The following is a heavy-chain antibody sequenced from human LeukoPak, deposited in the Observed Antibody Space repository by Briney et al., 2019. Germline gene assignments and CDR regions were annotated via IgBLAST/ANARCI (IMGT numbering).Heavy chain of an antibody. CDR2: IFYSGST. Sequence: SSENLFLTCTVSGGSISTYYWSWIRQPPGKGLEWVGYIFYSGSTNYNPSLKSRVTISVDTSKNQFSLKLSSVTTAGTAVYYCARSGGYSYARFDSWGQGTLVTVSS. CDR3: ARSGGYSYARFDS. J-gene: IGHJ4*02. V-gene: IGHV4-59*08. CDR1: GGSISTYY. D-gene: IGHD5-18*01.